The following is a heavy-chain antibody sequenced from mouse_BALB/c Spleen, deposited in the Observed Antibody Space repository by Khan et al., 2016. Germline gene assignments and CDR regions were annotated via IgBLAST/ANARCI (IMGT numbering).Heavy chain of an antibody. J-gene: IGHJ2*01. CDR2: INPSSSYT. CDR3: ARYSTTVVAPLDY. V-gene: IGHV1-4*01. Sequence: QVQLQQSGAELARPGASVKMSCKASGYSFTSYTMHWVKQRPGQGLEWLGFINPSSSYTNYNQNFKDKATLTADKSSSTAYMQLSSLTSDDSAVYFCARYSTTVVAPLDYWGQGTTLTVSS. D-gene: IGHD1-1*01. CDR1: GYSFTSYT.